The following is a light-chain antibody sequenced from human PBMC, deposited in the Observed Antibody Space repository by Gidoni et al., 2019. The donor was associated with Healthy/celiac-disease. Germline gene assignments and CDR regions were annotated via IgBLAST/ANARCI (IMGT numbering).Light chain of an antibody. CDR3: QQSYSTPFT. V-gene: IGKV1-39*01. Sequence: DIQMTQSPSSLSASVGDRVTITCRASQSISSYLNWYQQKPGKAPKLLIDSASSLQSGVPSRFSGSGFGTDFTCTISSLQPEDFATYYCQQSYSTPFTFGPGTKVDIK. J-gene: IGKJ3*01. CDR2: SAS. CDR1: QSISSY.